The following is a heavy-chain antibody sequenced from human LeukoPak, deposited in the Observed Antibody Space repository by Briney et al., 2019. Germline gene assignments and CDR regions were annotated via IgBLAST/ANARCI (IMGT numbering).Heavy chain of an antibody. J-gene: IGHJ4*02. CDR2: ISAGGGST. Sequence: GGSLRLSCAASGSIFSSYAMSWVRQAPGKGLEWVSTISAGGGSTYYADSVKGRFTISRHNSKYTLYLQMNSLRAEDTAVYYCAQGDLGSGVSWGQGTLVTVSS. CDR3: AQGDLGSGVS. D-gene: IGHD2-8*01. CDR1: GSIFSSYA. V-gene: IGHV3-23*01.